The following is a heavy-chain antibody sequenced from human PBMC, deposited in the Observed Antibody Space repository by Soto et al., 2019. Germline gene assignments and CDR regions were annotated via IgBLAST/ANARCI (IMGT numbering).Heavy chain of an antibody. Sequence: QVQLQESGPGLVKPSETLSLTCTVSGGSVSSGSYYWSWIRQPPGKGLEWIGYIYYSGSTNYNPSLKSRVTISVDTSKNQFSLQLSSVTAADTAVYYCARGAGCSGGSGYFLYWGQGTLVTVSS. CDR3: ARGAGCSGGSGYFLY. V-gene: IGHV4-61*01. J-gene: IGHJ4*02. D-gene: IGHD2-15*01. CDR1: GGSVSSGSYY. CDR2: IYYSGST.